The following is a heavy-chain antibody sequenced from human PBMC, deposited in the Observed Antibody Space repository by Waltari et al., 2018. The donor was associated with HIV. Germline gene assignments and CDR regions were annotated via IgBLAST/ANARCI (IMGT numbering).Heavy chain of an antibody. Sequence: QVQLVQSGAEVKKPGASVKVSCKTSGYTFTGHYMHWVRQAPGQGLEWMEWIKPNSGGTNYAQKLQGRVTMTRDTSISTVYMQLSRLRSDDTAVYYCARHSDGRVFDYWGQGTLVTVSS. CDR1: GYTFTGHY. J-gene: IGHJ4*02. CDR3: ARHSDGRVFDY. D-gene: IGHD2-15*01. CDR2: IKPNSGGT. V-gene: IGHV1-2*02.